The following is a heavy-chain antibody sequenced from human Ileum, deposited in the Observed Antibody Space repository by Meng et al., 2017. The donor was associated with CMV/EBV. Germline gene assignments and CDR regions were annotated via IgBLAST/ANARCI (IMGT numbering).Heavy chain of an antibody. CDR2: IAGGYDTA. Sequence: GGSLRLSCAVSGLTPSTFAMSWVRQAPGKGLEWVSSIAGGYDTAIYADSVTGRFITSRDNSKAMLYLQMNSLRAEDTAVYYCVKHDFDFSTGYNLYFALWGQGAQVTVSS. D-gene: IGHD3/OR15-3a*01. CDR3: VKHDFDFSTGYNLYFAL. CDR1: GLTPSTFA. V-gene: IGHV3-23*01. J-gene: IGHJ4*01.